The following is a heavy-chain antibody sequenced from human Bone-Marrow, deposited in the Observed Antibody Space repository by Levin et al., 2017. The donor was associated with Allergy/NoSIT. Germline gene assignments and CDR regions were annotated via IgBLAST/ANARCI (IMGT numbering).Heavy chain of an antibody. CDR1: GFSLTSVGVS. V-gene: IGHV2-5*02. CDR2: IYWDGDK. CDR3: AHSRRRGGKVGDYYYDAMDV. Sequence: SGPTLVKPAQTLTLTCTFSGFSLTSVGVSVAWIRQPPRRALEWLAVIYWDGDKLYTSSLKSRLTITKDASKNLVFLTMTNTDPVDTATYYCAHSRRRGGKVGDYYYDAMDVWGQGTTVTVSS. D-gene: IGHD2-15*01. J-gene: IGHJ6*02.